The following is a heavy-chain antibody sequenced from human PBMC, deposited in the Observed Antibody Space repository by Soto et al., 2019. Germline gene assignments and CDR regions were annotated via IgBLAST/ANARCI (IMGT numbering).Heavy chain of an antibody. D-gene: IGHD5-12*01. CDR1: GFTFSSYA. CDR3: ASFDYGDGYNLVDY. CDR2: ISYDGSNK. V-gene: IGHV3-30-3*01. J-gene: IGHJ4*02. Sequence: GGSLRLSCAASGFTFSSYAMHWVRQAPGKGLEWVAVISYDGSNKYYADSVKGRFTISRDNSKNTLYLQMNSLRAEDTAVYYCASFDYGDGYNLVDYWGQGTLVTVSS.